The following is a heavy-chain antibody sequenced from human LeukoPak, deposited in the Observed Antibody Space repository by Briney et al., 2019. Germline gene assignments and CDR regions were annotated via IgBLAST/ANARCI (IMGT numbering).Heavy chain of an antibody. D-gene: IGHD6-19*01. CDR2: IYYSGST. CDR3: ARVGLWRSGWTIIHYYYYYMDV. CDR1: GGSISSSSYY. J-gene: IGHJ6*03. V-gene: IGHV4-39*07. Sequence: SETLSLTCTVSGGSISSSSYYWGWIRQPPGKGLEWIGSIYYSGSTYYNPSLKSRVTISVDTSKNQFSLKLSSVTAADTAVYYCARVGLWRSGWTIIHYYYYYMDVWGKGTTVTVSS.